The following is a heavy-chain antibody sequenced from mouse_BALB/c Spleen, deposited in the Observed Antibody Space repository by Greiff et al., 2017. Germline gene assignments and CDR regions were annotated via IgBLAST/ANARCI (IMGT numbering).Heavy chain of an antibody. Sequence: QVQLQQSGAELARPGASVKLSCKASGYTFTSYWMQWVKQRPGQGLEWIGAIYPGDGDTRYTQKFKGKATLTADKSSSTAYMQLSSLASEDSAVYYCARSQFITTAYAMDYWGQGTSVTVSS. V-gene: IGHV1-87*01. D-gene: IGHD1-2*01. J-gene: IGHJ4*01. CDR1: GYTFTSYW. CDR3: ARSQFITTAYAMDY. CDR2: IYPGDGDT.